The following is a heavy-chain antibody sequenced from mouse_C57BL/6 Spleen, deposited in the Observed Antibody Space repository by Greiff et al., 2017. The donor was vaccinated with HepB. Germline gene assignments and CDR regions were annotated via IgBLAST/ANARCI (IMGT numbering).Heavy chain of an antibody. CDR1: GYSFTSYY. V-gene: IGHV1-66*01. CDR3: ASDYGNYYWYFDV. D-gene: IGHD2-1*01. Sequence: VQLQQSGPELVKPGASVKISCKASGYSFTSYYIHWVKQRPGQGLEWIGWIYPGSGNTKYNEKFKGKATLTADTSSSTAYMQLSSLTSEDSAVYYCASDYGNYYWYFDVWGTGTTVTVSS. CDR2: IYPGSGNT. J-gene: IGHJ1*03.